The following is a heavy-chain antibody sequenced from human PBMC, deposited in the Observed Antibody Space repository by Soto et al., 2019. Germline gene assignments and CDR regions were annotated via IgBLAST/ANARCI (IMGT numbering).Heavy chain of an antibody. J-gene: IGHJ4*01. CDR1: GFTFSSYW. D-gene: IGHD2-15*01. V-gene: IGHV3-7*03. CDR2: IKYDGIEK. CDR3: GSRPHKDGRPEY. Sequence: PWWSLRLSCAASGFTFSSYWMSWVRQAPGRGLEWMANIKYDGIEKYYVDSVKGLLTISRDNAKNSLYLQMNSRRADDTSMYYCGSRPHKDGRPEYWAHGTLLSVSA.